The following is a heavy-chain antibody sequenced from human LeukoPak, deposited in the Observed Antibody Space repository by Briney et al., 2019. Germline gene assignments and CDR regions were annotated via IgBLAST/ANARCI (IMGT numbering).Heavy chain of an antibody. Sequence: AGGSLRLSCAASGFTFSSYSMNWVRQAPGEGLEWVSSISSSSSYIYYADSAKGRFTISRHNPNNSLSLQMNNLGVDDTGVYCCARGSGVHVWGQGTLVIVSS. J-gene: IGHJ4*02. CDR2: ISSSSSYI. CDR3: ARGSGVHV. CDR1: GFTFSSYS. D-gene: IGHD3-10*01. V-gene: IGHV3-21*04.